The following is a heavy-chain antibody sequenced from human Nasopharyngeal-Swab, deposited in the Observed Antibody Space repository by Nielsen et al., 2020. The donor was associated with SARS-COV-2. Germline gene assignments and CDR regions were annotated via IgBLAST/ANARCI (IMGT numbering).Heavy chain of an antibody. CDR3: ARDGGVAGTVDY. CDR2: SYYSGST. Sequence: SETLSLTCTVSGGSITRYFWSWIRQPPGKGLDWIGYSYYSGSTNYNPSLKSRVTISVDTSKNQFSLKLSSVTAADTAVYYCARDGGVAGTVDYWGQGTLVTVSS. CDR1: GGSITRYF. D-gene: IGHD6-19*01. V-gene: IGHV4-59*12. J-gene: IGHJ4*02.